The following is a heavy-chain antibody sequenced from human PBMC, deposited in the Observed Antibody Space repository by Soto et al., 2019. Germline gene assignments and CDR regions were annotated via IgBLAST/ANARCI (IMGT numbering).Heavy chain of an antibody. CDR3: ARDIDYGDVNWFDP. Sequence: QVQLVESGGGVVQPGRSLRLSFAASGFTFSSYAMHWVRQAPGKGLEWVAVISYDGSNKYYADSVKGRFTISRDNSKNTLYLQMNSLRAEDTAVYYCARDIDYGDVNWFDPWGQGTLVTVSS. CDR2: ISYDGSNK. D-gene: IGHD4-17*01. J-gene: IGHJ5*02. V-gene: IGHV3-30-3*01. CDR1: GFTFSSYA.